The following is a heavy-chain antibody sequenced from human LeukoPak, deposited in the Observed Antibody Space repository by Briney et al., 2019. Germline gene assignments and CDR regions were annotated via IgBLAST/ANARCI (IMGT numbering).Heavy chain of an antibody. CDR3: ARHSAHSSTNDAFDI. CDR2: MYHSGST. J-gene: IGHJ3*02. D-gene: IGHD6-13*01. Sequence: SETLSLTCTVSGGSISSHYWSWIRQPPGKGLEWIGYMYHSGSTNYNPSLKSRVTISVDTSKNQFSLKLSSVTAADTAVYYCARHSAHSSTNDAFDIWGQGTMVTVSS. CDR1: GGSISSHY. V-gene: IGHV4-59*11.